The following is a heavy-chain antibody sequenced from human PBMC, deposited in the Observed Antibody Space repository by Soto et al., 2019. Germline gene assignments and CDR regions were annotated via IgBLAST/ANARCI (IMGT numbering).Heavy chain of an antibody. V-gene: IGHV5-51*01. CDR2: IYPADSDT. D-gene: IGHD2-21*01. J-gene: IGHJ4*02. Sequence: GESLKISCKGSGYSFTSYWIGWVRQMPGKGLEWMGIIYPADSDTRYSPSFQGQVTISADKSISTAYLQRRSLKDSDTAMYYCAILSISDSSHFDYWGQGTQVTVSS. CDR3: AILSISDSSHFDY. CDR1: GYSFTSYW.